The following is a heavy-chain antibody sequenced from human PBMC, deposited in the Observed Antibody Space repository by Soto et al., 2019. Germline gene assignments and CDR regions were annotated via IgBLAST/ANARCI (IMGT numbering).Heavy chain of an antibody. J-gene: IGHJ4*02. D-gene: IGHD2-2*01. V-gene: IGHV3-48*01. CDR1: GFTFNSYS. CDR3: ASSTSPDAY. Sequence: EVQLVESGGGLVQPGGSLRLSCVASGFTFNSYSMNWVRHAPGKGLEWISYINSGSTSVFYADSVKCRFTISRDNAKNSLYLQMNSLRAEDTAVYYCASSTSPDAYWGQGTLVTVSS. CDR2: INSGSTSV.